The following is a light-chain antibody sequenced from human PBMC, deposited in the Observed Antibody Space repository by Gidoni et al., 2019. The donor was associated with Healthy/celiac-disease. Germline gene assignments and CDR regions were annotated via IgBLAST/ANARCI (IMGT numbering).Light chain of an antibody. CDR3: QVWDSSSDHVV. CDR2: DDS. J-gene: IGLJ2*01. V-gene: IGLV3-21*02. Sequence: SSVLTQPPSASVAPGQTARITCGGNNIGSKSVHWYQQKPGQAPVLVVYDDSDRPSGNPERFSGSNSGNTATLTISRVEAGDEADYYCQVWDSSSDHVVFGGGTKLTVL. CDR1: NIGSKS.